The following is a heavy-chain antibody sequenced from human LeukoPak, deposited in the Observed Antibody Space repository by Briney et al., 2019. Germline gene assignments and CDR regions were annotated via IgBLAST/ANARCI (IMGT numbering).Heavy chain of an antibody. V-gene: IGHV1-69*05. Sequence: SVKVSCKASGGTFSSYAITWVRQAPGQGLEWMGGIIPIFGTANYAQKFQGRVTITTNESTSTAYMELSSLRSEDTAVYYCARSRLADRDLDLTSSFDYWGQGTLITVSS. CDR1: GGTFSSYA. J-gene: IGHJ4*02. CDR2: IIPIFGTA. D-gene: IGHD3/OR15-3a*01. CDR3: ARSRLADRDLDLTSSFDY.